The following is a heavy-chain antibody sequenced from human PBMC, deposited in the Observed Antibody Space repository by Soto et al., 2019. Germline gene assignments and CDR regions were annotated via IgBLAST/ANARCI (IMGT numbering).Heavy chain of an antibody. J-gene: IGHJ4*02. Sequence: PSGTLSLTCTVSGGSISSYYWSWIRQPPGKGLEWIGYIYYSGSTNYNPSLKSRVTISVDTSKNQFSLKLSSVTAADTAVYYCKRGYHFDYWGQGTLVTVSS. CDR2: IYYSGST. V-gene: IGHV4-59*01. D-gene: IGHD3-22*01. CDR1: GGSISSYY. CDR3: KRGYHFDY.